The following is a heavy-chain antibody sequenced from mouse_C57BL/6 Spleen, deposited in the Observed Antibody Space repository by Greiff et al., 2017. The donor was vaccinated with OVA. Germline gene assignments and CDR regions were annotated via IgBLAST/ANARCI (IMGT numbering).Heavy chain of an antibody. D-gene: IGHD1-1*02. Sequence: EVQLQESEGGLVQPGSSMKLSCTASGFTFSDYYMAWVRQVPEKGLEWVANINYDGSSTYYLDSLKSRFIISRDNAKNILYLQMSSLKSEDTATYYCARVWDRGYFDVWGTGTTVTVSS. J-gene: IGHJ1*03. V-gene: IGHV5-16*01. CDR2: INYDGSST. CDR1: GFTFSDYY. CDR3: ARVWDRGYFDV.